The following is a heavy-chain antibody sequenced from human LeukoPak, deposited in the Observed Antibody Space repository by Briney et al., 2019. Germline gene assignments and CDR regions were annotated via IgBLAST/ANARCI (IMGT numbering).Heavy chain of an antibody. J-gene: IGHJ4*02. CDR3: AKPLYDILTGPVDY. D-gene: IGHD3-9*01. V-gene: IGHV3-7*03. Sequence: GGSLRLSCAASGFTFSSYWMTWVRQAPGKGLEWVANIKQDGSEKYYVDSVKGRFTISRDNSKNTLYLQMNSLRAEDTAVYYCAKPLYDILTGPVDYWGQGTLVTVSS. CDR1: GFTFSSYW. CDR2: IKQDGSEK.